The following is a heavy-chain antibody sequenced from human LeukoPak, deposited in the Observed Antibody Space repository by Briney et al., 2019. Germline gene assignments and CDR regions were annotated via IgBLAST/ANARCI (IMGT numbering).Heavy chain of an antibody. CDR2: IYTGGGT. D-gene: IGHD1-26*01. J-gene: IGHJ4*02. V-gene: IGHV3-66*02. CDR1: GFTFSDYY. CDR3: ARVTTLGARIIDY. Sequence: PGGSLRLSCAASGFTFSDYYMSWVRQAPGKGLEWVSIIYTGGGTYYADSVKGRFTISRDSSKNTLHLQMNSLRTEDTAVYYCARVTTLGARIIDYWGQGTLVTVSS.